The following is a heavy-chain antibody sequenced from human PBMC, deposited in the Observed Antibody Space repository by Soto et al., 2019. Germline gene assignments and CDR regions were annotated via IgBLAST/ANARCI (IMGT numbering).Heavy chain of an antibody. CDR2: INAGNGNT. CDR3: ARGDYGDYKIIDY. V-gene: IGHV1-3*01. D-gene: IGHD4-17*01. Sequence: ASVKVSCKASGYTFTSYDINWVRQAPGQNLEWMGWINAGNGNTKTSQKFQGRVTFTRDTSASTAYMELSSLGSEDTAVYFCARGDYGDYKIIDYWGQGTLVTVSS. CDR1: GYTFTSYD. J-gene: IGHJ4*02.